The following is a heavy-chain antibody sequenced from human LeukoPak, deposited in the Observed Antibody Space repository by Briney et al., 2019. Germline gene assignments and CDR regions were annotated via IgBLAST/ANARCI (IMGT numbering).Heavy chain of an antibody. V-gene: IGHV1-2*06. CDR2: INPNSGGT. Sequence: ASVKVSCKASGYTFTGYYMHWVRQAPGQGLEWMGRINPNSGGTNYAQKFQGRVTMTRDTSISTAYMELSRLRSDDTAVYYCARAYDYVWGSYRNDAFDIWGQGTMATVSS. CDR3: ARAYDYVWGSYRNDAFDI. J-gene: IGHJ3*02. CDR1: GYTFTGYY. D-gene: IGHD3-16*02.